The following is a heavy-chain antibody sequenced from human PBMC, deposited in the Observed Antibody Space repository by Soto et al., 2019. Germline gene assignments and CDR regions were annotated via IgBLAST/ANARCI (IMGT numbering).Heavy chain of an antibody. D-gene: IGHD6-6*01. CDR1: GFTFSSYA. J-gene: IGHJ4*02. CDR2: ISGSGGST. V-gene: IGHV3-23*01. Sequence: GGSLRLSCAASGFTFSSYAMSWVRQAPGKGLEWVSAISGSGGSTYYADSVKGRFTISRDNSKNTLYLQMNSLRAEDTAVYYCAKDLNKYSSSHDFDYWGQGTLVTVSS. CDR3: AKDLNKYSSSHDFDY.